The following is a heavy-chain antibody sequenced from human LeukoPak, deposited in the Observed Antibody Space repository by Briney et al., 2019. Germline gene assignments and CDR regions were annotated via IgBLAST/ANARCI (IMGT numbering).Heavy chain of an antibody. V-gene: IGHV3-23*01. J-gene: IGHJ4*02. D-gene: IGHD6-13*01. CDR2: ISGSGTNT. Sequence: GGTLRLSCAASGFTFSSYGMSWVRQAPGKGLEWVSIISGSGTNTYYADSVKGRFTISRDNSKNTLYLQMNSLRAEDTAVYYCAKSFGPVIAAAGTGADWGQGTLVTVSS. CDR1: GFTFSSYG. CDR3: AKSFGPVIAAAGTGAD.